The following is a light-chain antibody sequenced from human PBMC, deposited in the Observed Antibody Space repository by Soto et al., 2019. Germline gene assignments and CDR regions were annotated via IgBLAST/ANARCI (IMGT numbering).Light chain of an antibody. Sequence: EIVMTQSPATLSVSPGERATLSCRASQSVSSNLAWYQQKPGQAPRLLIYGASTRATGIPARFSGSGSGTGFTLTISSLQSEDFAVYYCQQYNNWPVTFGQGTKVDIK. CDR3: QQYNNWPVT. J-gene: IGKJ1*01. CDR1: QSVSSN. CDR2: GAS. V-gene: IGKV3-15*01.